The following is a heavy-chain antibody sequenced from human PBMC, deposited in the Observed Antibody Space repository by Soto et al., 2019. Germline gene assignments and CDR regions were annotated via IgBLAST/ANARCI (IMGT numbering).Heavy chain of an antibody. J-gene: IGHJ4*02. CDR2: IYHSGST. Sequence: SETLSLTCAVSGGSISSSNWWSWVRQPPGKGLEWIGEIYHSGSTNYNPSLKSRVTISVDKSKSQFSLKLSSVTAADTAVYYCARAMPRGYSYGQIFDYWGQGTLVTVSS. CDR3: ARAMPRGYSYGQIFDY. CDR1: GGSISSSNW. D-gene: IGHD5-18*01. V-gene: IGHV4-4*02.